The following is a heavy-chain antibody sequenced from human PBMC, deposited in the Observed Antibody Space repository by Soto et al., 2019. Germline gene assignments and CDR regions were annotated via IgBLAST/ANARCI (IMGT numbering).Heavy chain of an antibody. CDR3: ARESQQLADGNXFDP. CDR2: IIPILGIA. CDR1: GGTFSSYT. Sequence: SVKVSCKASGGTFSSYTISWVRQAPGQGLEWMGRIIPILGIANYAQKFQGRVTITADKSTSTAYMELSSLRSEDTAVYYCARESQQLADGNXFDPRGQGTLVTVSS. D-gene: IGHD6-13*01. V-gene: IGHV1-69*04. J-gene: IGHJ5*02.